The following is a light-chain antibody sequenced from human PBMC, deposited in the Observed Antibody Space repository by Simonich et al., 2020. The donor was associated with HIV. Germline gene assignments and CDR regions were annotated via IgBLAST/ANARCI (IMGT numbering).Light chain of an antibody. CDR1: QSVSSN. CDR3: QQYGSSRT. J-gene: IGKJ1*01. Sequence: EIVMTQSPATLSVSPGERATLSCRASQSVSSNLAWYQQKPGQAPRLLIYGASTRATGIPVRFSGSGSGTEFTLTISSMQSEDFAVYYCQQYGSSRTFGQGTKVEIK. V-gene: IGKV3-15*01. CDR2: GAS.